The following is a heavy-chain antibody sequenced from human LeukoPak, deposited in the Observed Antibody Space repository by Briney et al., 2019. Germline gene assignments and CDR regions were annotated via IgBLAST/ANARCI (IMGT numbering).Heavy chain of an antibody. J-gene: IGHJ4*02. CDR3: ARDDSSGYRCDN. Sequence: GGSLRLSCAASGFTFSSYAMSWVRQAPGKGLEGVSRISSDGSTTNYADSVKGRFTISRDNAKNTLYLQMNSLRAEDTAVYYCARDDSSGYRCDNWGQGTLVTVSS. V-gene: IGHV3-74*01. D-gene: IGHD3-22*01. CDR2: ISSDGSTT. CDR1: GFTFSSYA.